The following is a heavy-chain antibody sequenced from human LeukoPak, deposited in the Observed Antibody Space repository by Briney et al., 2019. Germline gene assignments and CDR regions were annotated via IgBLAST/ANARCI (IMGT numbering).Heavy chain of an antibody. CDR2: ISGSGGST. D-gene: IGHD3-10*01. Sequence: GGSLRLSCAASGFTFSSYAMSWVRQAPGKGLEWVSAISGSGGSTYYADSVKGRFTISRDNSKNTLYLQMNSLRAEDTAVYYCVLLWFGTPFDPRGQGTLVTVSS. CDR1: GFTFSSYA. CDR3: VLLWFGTPFDP. J-gene: IGHJ5*02. V-gene: IGHV3-23*01.